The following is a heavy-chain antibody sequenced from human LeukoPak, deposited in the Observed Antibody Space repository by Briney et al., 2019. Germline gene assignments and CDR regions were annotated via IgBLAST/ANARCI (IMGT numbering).Heavy chain of an antibody. CDR1: GYTFTVYY. Sequence: ASVKLSCTASGYTFTVYYIHWVRQAPRQGLEWIGWINPNSRGTNYAKKLQGRVIMTRDTSISTAYMELSRLRSDDTAVYYCARYSTVTVYYFDYWGQGALVTVSS. CDR2: INPNSRGT. CDR3: ARYSTVTVYYFDY. J-gene: IGHJ4*02. V-gene: IGHV1-2*02. D-gene: IGHD4-17*01.